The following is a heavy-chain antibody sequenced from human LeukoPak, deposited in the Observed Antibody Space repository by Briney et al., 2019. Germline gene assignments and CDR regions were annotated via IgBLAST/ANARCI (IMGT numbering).Heavy chain of an antibody. J-gene: IGHJ4*02. CDR1: DFSVNNNY. Sequence: GGSLRLSCAASDFSVNNNYMNWVRQAPGKGLEWVSLMDTFGGIYYRDSVKGRFTVSRDISKNTLYLQMNTLSAEDTAIYYCAGGSYYGSGGRPGYFDHWGQGILVTVSS. CDR3: AGGSYYGSGGRPGYFDH. D-gene: IGHD3-10*01. V-gene: IGHV3-53*01. CDR2: MDTFGGI.